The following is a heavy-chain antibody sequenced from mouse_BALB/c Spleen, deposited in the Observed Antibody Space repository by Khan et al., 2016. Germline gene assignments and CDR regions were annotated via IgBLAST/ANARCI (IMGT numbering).Heavy chain of an antibody. CDR2: ISYSGST. V-gene: IGHV3-2*02. CDR3: AGGNYDYFDY. CDR1: GYSITSDYA. Sequence: EVQLQESGPGLVKPSQSLSLTCTVTGYSITSDYAWNWIRQFPGNKLEWMGYISYSGSTSYNPSLKSRISITRDTSKNQFFLQLNSVTTEDTALYYCAGGNYDYFDYWGQGTTLTVSS. D-gene: IGHD2-1*01. J-gene: IGHJ2*01.